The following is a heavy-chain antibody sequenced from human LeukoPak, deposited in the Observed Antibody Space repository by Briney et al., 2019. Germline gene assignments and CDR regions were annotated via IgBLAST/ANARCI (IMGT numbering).Heavy chain of an antibody. V-gene: IGHV4-59*01. Sequence: PSETLSLTCTVSGGSISSYYWSWIQQPPGKGLEWIGYIYNSGSTNYNPSLKSRVSMSVDTSKNQFSLKLSSVTAADTAVYYCARGEPAAGWFDPWGQGTLVTVSS. J-gene: IGHJ5*02. CDR2: IYNSGST. D-gene: IGHD6-13*01. CDR3: ARGEPAAGWFDP. CDR1: GGSISSYY.